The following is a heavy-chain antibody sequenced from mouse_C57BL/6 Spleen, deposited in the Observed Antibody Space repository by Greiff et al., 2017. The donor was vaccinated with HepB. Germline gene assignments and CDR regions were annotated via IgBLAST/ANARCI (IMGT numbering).Heavy chain of an antibody. CDR1: GYSITSGYY. V-gene: IGHV3-6*01. CDR2: ISYDGSN. J-gene: IGHJ4*01. Sequence: EVQLVESGPGLVKPSQSLSLTCSVTGYSITSGYYWNWIRQFPGNKLEWMGYISYDGSNNYNPSLKNQIPITRDTSKNQFFLKLNSVTTEDTATYYWARGGDYYGYDAGYAMDYWGQGTSVTVSS. CDR3: ARGGDYYGYDAGYAMDY. D-gene: IGHD2-2*01.